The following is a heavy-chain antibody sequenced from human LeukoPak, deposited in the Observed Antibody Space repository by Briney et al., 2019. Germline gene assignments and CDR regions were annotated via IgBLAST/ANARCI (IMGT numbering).Heavy chain of an antibody. D-gene: IGHD3-22*01. CDR2: ISAYNGNT. CDR3: ARRGDYYDSSGYYSPYYFDY. Sequence: GASVKVSCKASGYTFTSCGISWVRQAPGQGLEWMGWISAYNGNTNYAQKLQGRVTMTTDTSTSTAYMELRSLRSDDTAVYYCARRGDYYDSSGYYSPYYFDYWGQGTLVTVSS. V-gene: IGHV1-18*01. CDR1: GYTFTSCG. J-gene: IGHJ4*02.